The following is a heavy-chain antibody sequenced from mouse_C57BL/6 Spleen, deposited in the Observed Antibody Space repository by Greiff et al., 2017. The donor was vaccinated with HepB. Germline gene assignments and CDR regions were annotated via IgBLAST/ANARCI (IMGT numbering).Heavy chain of an antibody. J-gene: IGHJ4*01. Sequence: VHLVESGPELVKPGASVKISCKASGYAFSSSWMNWVKQRPGKGLEWIGRIYPGDGDTNYNGKFKGKATLTADKSSSTAYMQLSSLTSEDSAVYFCARRGYDYDEAMDYWGQGTSVTVSS. CDR2: IYPGDGDT. V-gene: IGHV1-82*01. D-gene: IGHD2-4*01. CDR1: GYAFSSSW. CDR3: ARRGYDYDEAMDY.